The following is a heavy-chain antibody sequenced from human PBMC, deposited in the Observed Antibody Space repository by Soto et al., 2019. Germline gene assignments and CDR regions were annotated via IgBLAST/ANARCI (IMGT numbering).Heavy chain of an antibody. D-gene: IGHD1-26*01. CDR1: GFSLSTSGVG. CDR3: AHTIVGVTLFDY. Sequence: QITLKESGPTLVKPTQTLTLTCTFSGFSLSTSGVGVGWIRQPPGKALEWLVLIYWDDDKRYSPSLKSRLTITKDTSKTQVVLTMTNTDPVDTATYYCAHTIVGVTLFDYWGQGTLVTVSS. J-gene: IGHJ4*02. V-gene: IGHV2-5*02. CDR2: IYWDDDK.